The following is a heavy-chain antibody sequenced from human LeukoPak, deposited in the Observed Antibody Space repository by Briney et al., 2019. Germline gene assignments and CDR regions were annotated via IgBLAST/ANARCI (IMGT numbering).Heavy chain of an antibody. CDR2: IKSKTDGGTI. J-gene: IGHJ4*02. V-gene: IGHV3-15*01. CDR3: TTGIRQTGTTADY. D-gene: IGHD1-1*01. Sequence: GGSLRLSCAASGFTFSDAWMSWVRQAPGKGLEWLGRIKSKTDGGTIDYAAPVKGRFTISRDDSNNTLYLQMNSLKTEDTAVYYCTTGIRQTGTTADYWGQGTLVTVSS. CDR1: GFTFSDAW.